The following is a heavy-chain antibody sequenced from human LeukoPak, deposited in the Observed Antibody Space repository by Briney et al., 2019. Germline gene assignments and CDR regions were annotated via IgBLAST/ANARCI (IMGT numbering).Heavy chain of an antibody. V-gene: IGHV3-48*01. J-gene: IGHJ4*02. Sequence: GGSLRLSCAASGFTFSSYSMNWVRQAPGKGLEWVSYISSSSSTIYYADSVKGRFTISRDNAKNSLYLQMNSLRAEDTAVYYCASQLVVPAAIMDYWGQGTLVTVSS. CDR1: GFTFSSYS. CDR2: ISSSSSTI. CDR3: ASQLVVPAAIMDY. D-gene: IGHD2-2*01.